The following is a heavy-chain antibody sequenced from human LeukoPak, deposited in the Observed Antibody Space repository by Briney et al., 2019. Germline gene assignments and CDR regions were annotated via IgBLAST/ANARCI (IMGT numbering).Heavy chain of an antibody. V-gene: IGHV4-38-2*01. J-gene: IGHJ4*02. CDR2: IYHSGST. CDR1: GYSISSGYY. Sequence: SETLSLTCAVSGYSISSGYYWGWIRQPPGKGLEWIGSIYHSGSTYYNPSLKSRVTISVDTSKNQFSLKLSSVTAADTAVYYCARTAEYYYDSSGYFDYWGQGTRVTVSS. CDR3: ARTAEYYYDSSGYFDY. D-gene: IGHD3-22*01.